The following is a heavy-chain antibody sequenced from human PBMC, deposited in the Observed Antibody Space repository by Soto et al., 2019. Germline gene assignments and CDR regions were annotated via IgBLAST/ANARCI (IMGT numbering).Heavy chain of an antibody. Sequence: SETLSLTCSVSGDSIGSSSYYWGWIRQPPGKGLEWIGSIYYTGSTYYNPSLKSRVTFSVDKSKNQFSLKLSSVTAADTAVYYCARVPDRWGQGTLVTVPQ. CDR2: IYYTGST. D-gene: IGHD2-2*01. CDR3: ARVPDR. CDR1: GDSIGSSSYY. V-gene: IGHV4-39*07. J-gene: IGHJ5*02.